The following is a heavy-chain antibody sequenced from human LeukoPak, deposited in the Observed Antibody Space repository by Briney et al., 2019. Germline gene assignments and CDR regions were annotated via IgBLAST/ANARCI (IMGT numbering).Heavy chain of an antibody. CDR3: ARLRTSSYYFDY. V-gene: IGHV3-11*01. D-gene: IGHD6-6*01. Sequence: GGFLRLSCAAAGFTFSDYYMSWIRQAPGKGLEWASFISRSAINIYYAASVKGRFTISRDSAKDSLYLQTNSLRAEDTAVYYCARLRTSSYYFDYWGQGTLVTVSS. CDR1: GFTFSDYY. CDR2: ISRSAINI. J-gene: IGHJ4*02.